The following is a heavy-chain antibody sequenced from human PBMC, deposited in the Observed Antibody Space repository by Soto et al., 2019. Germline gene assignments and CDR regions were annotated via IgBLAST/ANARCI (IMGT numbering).Heavy chain of an antibody. CDR1: GGSFSGYY. CDR2: INHSGST. V-gene: IGHV4-34*01. D-gene: IGHD6-13*01. J-gene: IGHJ6*02. CDR3: ARVPRTSSSWLYYYYGMDV. Sequence: ETLSLTCAVYGGSFSGYYWSWIRQPPGKGLEWIGEINHSGSTNYNPSLKSRVTISVDTSKNQFSLKLSSVTAADTAVYYCARVPRTSSSWLYYYYGMDVWGQGTTVTVSS.